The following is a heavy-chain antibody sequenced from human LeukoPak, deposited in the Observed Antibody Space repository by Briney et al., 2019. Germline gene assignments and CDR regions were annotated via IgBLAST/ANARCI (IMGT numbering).Heavy chain of an antibody. V-gene: IGHV3-73*01. D-gene: IGHD3-16*01. CDR2: IRSRANSYAT. Sequence: GGSLRLSCAASGFTFSGSARHWVGQASGQGLEWVGRIRSRANSYATAYAASVKGRFTISRDDSKNTAYLQMNSLKTEDTAVYYCARSRNMIYAFDIWGQGTMVTVSS. CDR1: GFTFSGSA. J-gene: IGHJ3*02. CDR3: ARSRNMIYAFDI.